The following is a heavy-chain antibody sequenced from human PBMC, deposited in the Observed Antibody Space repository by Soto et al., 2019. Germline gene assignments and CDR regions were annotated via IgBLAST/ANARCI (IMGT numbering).Heavy chain of an antibody. CDR3: ARDPGAGTYFDY. V-gene: IGHV1-18*01. CDR2: INAYNGNT. Sequence: QVQLVQSGAEVKKPGASVKVSCKASGYTFTSYGISWVRQAPGQGLEWMGWINAYNGNTNYAQKLQGRVTMTTDTTTSTAYMELRSLRSDGPAVFYCARDPGAGTYFDYWGQGTLVTVSS. D-gene: IGHD6-19*01. J-gene: IGHJ4*02. CDR1: GYTFTSYG.